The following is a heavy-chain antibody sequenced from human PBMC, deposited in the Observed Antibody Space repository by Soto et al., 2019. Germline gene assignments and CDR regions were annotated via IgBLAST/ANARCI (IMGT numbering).Heavy chain of an antibody. CDR2: IWYDGSNK. V-gene: IGHV3-33*01. CDR3: ARDPLWFGELLTSDAFDI. Sequence: QVQLVESGGGVVQPGRSLRLSCAASGFTFSSYGMHWVRQAPGKGLEWVAVIWYDGSNKYYADSVKGRFTISRDNSKNMLYLQMNSLRAEDTAVYYCARDPLWFGELLTSDAFDIWGQGTMVTVSS. D-gene: IGHD3-10*01. J-gene: IGHJ3*02. CDR1: GFTFSSYG.